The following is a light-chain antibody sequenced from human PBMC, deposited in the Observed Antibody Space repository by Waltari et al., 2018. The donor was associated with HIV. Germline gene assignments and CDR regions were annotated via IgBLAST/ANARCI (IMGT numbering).Light chain of an antibody. CDR2: ADF. CDR1: NIGSKG. V-gene: IGLV3-21*02. Sequence: SYVVTQPPSVAVAPGQTARITCGGNNIGSKGVHWYQQKPGQAPVLVVFADFDRPSGIPERFSGSNSGNTATLTIRGIESGDEADYYCQVWDSGSDHYVFGTGTKVTVL. CDR3: QVWDSGSDHYV. J-gene: IGLJ1*01.